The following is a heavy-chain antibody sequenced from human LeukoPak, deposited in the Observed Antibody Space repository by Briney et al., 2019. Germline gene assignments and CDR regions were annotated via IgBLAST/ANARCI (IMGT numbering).Heavy chain of an antibody. J-gene: IGHJ4*01. CDR3: AREEGSGTTGNYFDY. D-gene: IGHD1-26*01. CDR2: ISSSGTYI. V-gene: IGHV3-21*01. Sequence: GGSLRLSCAASGFTFSNFAMSWVRQAPGKGLEWVSSISSSGTYIYFADSMKGRFTISRDNAKNSLYLQLNSLRAEDTAVYYCAREEGSGTTGNYFDYWGHGTLVTVSS. CDR1: GFTFSNFA.